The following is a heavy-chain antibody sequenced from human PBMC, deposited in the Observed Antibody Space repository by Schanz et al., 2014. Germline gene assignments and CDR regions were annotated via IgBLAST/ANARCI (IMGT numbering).Heavy chain of an antibody. D-gene: IGHD2-2*02. J-gene: IGHJ4*02. CDR3: AGGEYQLLYGN. CDR1: GFIFSNFA. V-gene: IGHV3-9*01. Sequence: EVQLVESGGGLVQPGGSLRLSCAASGFIFSNFAMEWVRQAPGKGLEWVSGMSWNAGSLGYGDSVKGRFTISRDNAKNSLFLQMNSLRAEDTAVYYCAGGEYQLLYGNWGQGTLVTVSS. CDR2: MSWNAGSL.